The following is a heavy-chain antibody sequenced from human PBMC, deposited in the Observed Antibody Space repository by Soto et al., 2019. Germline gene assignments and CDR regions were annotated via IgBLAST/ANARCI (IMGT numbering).Heavy chain of an antibody. J-gene: IGHJ4*02. Sequence: LSLTCAVSGGSISSSSYYWDWIRQPPGKGLEWIGTIYYTGTSNYNPSLKSRVTISVDTSKNQFSLNLSSVTAADTAVYYCTRHAIGVVVPAAIRNWGQGSLVTVS. D-gene: IGHD2-15*01. CDR3: TRHAIGVVVPAAIRN. V-gene: IGHV4-39*01. CDR1: GGSISSSSYY. CDR2: IYYTGTS.